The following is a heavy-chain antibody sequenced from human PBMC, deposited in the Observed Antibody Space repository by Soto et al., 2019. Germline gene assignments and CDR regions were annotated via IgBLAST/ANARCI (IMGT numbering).Heavy chain of an antibody. CDR1: GGTISSCYW. Sequence: PSETLSLTCTVSGGTISSCYWSWVRQPPGKGLEWIGEIYHSGSTNYNPSLKSRVTISVDKSKNQFSLKLSSVTAADTAVYYCASFRCTNGVCYTGGDYWGQGTLVTVSS. D-gene: IGHD2-8*01. CDR2: IYHSGST. V-gene: IGHV4-4*02. CDR3: ASFRCTNGVCYTGGDY. J-gene: IGHJ4*02.